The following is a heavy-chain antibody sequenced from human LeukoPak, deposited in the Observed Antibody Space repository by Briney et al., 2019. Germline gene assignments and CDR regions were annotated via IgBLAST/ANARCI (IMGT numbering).Heavy chain of an antibody. CDR2: IYSSGSN. D-gene: IGHD5-12*01. CDR3: AREPTSGREPTSGRPLDY. CDR1: GGSISGYF. J-gene: IGHJ4*02. Sequence: SETLSLTCTVSGGSISGYFWTWIRQPAGKGLEWIGRIYSSGSNNYNPSLKSRVTMSLDTSKNHFSLNLTSVTAADTAVYYCAREPTSGREPTSGRPLDYWGQGTLATVSS. V-gene: IGHV4-4*07.